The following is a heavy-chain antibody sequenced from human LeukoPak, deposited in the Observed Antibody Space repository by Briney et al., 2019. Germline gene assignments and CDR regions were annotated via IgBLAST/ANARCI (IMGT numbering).Heavy chain of an antibody. CDR2: ISYDGSNK. CDR1: GFTFSSYA. CDR3: ARDAATYYYGSGSYGNWFDP. Sequence: GGSLRLSCAASGFTFSSYAMHWVRQAPGKGLEWVAVISYDGSNKYYADSVKGRFTISRDNSKNTLYLQMNSLRAEDTAVYYCARDAATYYYGSGSYGNWFDPRGQGTLVTVSS. J-gene: IGHJ5*02. D-gene: IGHD3-10*01. V-gene: IGHV3-30-3*01.